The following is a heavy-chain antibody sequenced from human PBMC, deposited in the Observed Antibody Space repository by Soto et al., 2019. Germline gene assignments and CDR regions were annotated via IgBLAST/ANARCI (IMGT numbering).Heavy chain of an antibody. CDR3: AHRGYGNYPRDNWFDP. CDR2: IYWNDDM. V-gene: IGHV2-5*01. D-gene: IGHD4-17*01. J-gene: IGHJ5*02. CDR1: GFSRSTGGRG. Sequence: SVPTLVNPTQTLTLTCSFSGFSRSTGGRGVGWIRQPPGKALEWLALIYWNDDMRYSPSLKNRLTITKDTSKNQVVLTLTNMDPVDTATYYCAHRGYGNYPRDNWFDPWGQGTLVTVSS.